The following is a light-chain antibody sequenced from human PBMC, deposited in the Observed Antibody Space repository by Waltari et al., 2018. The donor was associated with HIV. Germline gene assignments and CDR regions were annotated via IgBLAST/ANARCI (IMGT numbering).Light chain of an antibody. CDR1: QNISSY. CDR2: AAS. J-gene: IGKJ4*01. V-gene: IGKV1-39*01. CDR3: QQTYTTPPT. Sequence: DIQMTQSPSSLSASVGDRVTIPCRASQNISSYLNWYQQNTGKGPNLLIYAASSLQSGAPSRFSGSGSGTNVALTISSLQPEDFATYYCQQTYTTPPTCGGGSRVEIK.